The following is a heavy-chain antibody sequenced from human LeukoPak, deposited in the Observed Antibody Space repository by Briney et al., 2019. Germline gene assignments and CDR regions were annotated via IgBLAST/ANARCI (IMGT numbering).Heavy chain of an antibody. V-gene: IGHV1-2*02. D-gene: IGHD5-24*01. CDR2: INPNSGGT. Sequence: ASVKVSCKASGYTFTGYYIHWVRQGPGQGLEWMGWINPNSGGTRSAQKFQGRVTMTRDTSISTAYMELSTLKSDDTAVYYCARDLGGSNTKDAFDIWGQGTMATVSS. J-gene: IGHJ3*02. CDR1: GYTFTGYY. CDR3: ARDLGGSNTKDAFDI.